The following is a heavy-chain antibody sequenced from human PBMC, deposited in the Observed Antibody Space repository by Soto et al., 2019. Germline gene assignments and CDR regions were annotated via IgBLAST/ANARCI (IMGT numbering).Heavy chain of an antibody. CDR3: ATDFWSGYYPEYFQH. CDR1: GYTFTGYY. CDR2: INPNSGGT. Sequence: QVQLVQSGAEVKKPGASVKVSCKASGYTFTGYYMHWVRQAPGQGLEWMGWINPNSGGTNYAQKFQGRVTMTRDTSISTAYMELSRLISDDTAVYYCATDFWSGYYPEYFQHWGQGTLVTVSS. V-gene: IGHV1-2*02. J-gene: IGHJ1*01. D-gene: IGHD3-3*01.